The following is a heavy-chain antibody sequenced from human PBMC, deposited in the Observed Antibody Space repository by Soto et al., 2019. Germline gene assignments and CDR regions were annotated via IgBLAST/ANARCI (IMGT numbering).Heavy chain of an antibody. CDR2: IYYSGST. D-gene: IGHD1-26*01. Sequence: QVQLQESGPGLVKPSQTLSLTCTVSGGSISSGDYYWSWIRQPPGKGLEWIVYIYYSGSTYYNPSLTSRFTIAVDTSKNHCSLKLSSVTAADTAVYYCARVLDGGGAGGAFVIWGQETMVTVSS. CDR1: GGSISSGDYY. CDR3: ARVLDGGGAGGAFVI. V-gene: IGHV4-30-4*01. J-gene: IGHJ3*02.